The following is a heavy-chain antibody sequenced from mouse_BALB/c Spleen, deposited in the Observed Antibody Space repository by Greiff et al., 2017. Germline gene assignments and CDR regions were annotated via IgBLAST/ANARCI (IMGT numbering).Heavy chain of an antibody. CDR3: ARGGLRQAMDY. D-gene: IGHD2-4*01. V-gene: IGHV2-6-7*01. CDR1: GFSLTGYG. Sequence: QVQLKESGPGLVAPSQSLSITCTVSGFSLTGYGVNWVRQPPGKGLEWLGMIWGDGSTDYNSALKSRLSISKDNSKSQVFLKMNSLQTDDTARYYCARGGLRQAMDYWGQGTSVTVSS. CDR2: IWGDGST. J-gene: IGHJ4*01.